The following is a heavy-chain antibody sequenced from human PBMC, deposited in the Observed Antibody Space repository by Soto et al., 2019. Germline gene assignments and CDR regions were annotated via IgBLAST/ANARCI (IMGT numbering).Heavy chain of an antibody. CDR1: GGSISSYY. CDR2: IYYSGST. CDR3: ARDSSNYDFGSGLGGAFEI. Sequence: SEMLSLTCTVSGGSISSYYWSWIRQPPGKRLEWIGYIYYSGSTNYNPSLKSRVTISVDTSKNQFSLKLSSVTAADTAVYYCARDSSNYDFGSGLGGAFEIWGQGTMVTV. V-gene: IGHV4-59*01. J-gene: IGHJ3*02. D-gene: IGHD3-3*01.